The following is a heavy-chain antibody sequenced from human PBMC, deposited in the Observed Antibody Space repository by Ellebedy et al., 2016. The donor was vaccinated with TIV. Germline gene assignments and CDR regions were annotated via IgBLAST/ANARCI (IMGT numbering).Heavy chain of an antibody. CDR3: ARELTGYPEGIGH. CDR1: GYSFTSYG. CDR2: ISAYSGTT. J-gene: IGHJ4*02. V-gene: IGHV1-18*04. Sequence: AASVKVSCKASGYSFTSYGITWARQAPGQGLEWMGWISAYSGTTDYAQKFQGRVTMTRDTSANTAYMELRSLTSDDTAVYYCARELTGYPEGIGHWGQGTLVTVSS. D-gene: IGHD3-9*01.